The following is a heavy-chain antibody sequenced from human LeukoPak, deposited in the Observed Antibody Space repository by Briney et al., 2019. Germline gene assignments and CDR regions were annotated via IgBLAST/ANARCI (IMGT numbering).Heavy chain of an antibody. CDR2: IYHSGST. CDR1: GYSISSGYY. Sequence: SETLSLTCTVSGYSISSGYYWGWIRPPPGKGLERIGSIYHSGSTYYNPSLKSRVTISVDTSKNQFSLKLSSVTAADTAVYYCARDLAMVRGREDYYYYMDVWGKGTTVTVSS. D-gene: IGHD3-10*01. CDR3: ARDLAMVRGREDYYYYMDV. V-gene: IGHV4-38-2*02. J-gene: IGHJ6*03.